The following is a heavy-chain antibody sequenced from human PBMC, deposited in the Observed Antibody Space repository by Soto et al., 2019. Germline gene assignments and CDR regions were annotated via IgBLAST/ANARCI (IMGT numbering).Heavy chain of an antibody. CDR2: VNPSGGST. V-gene: IGHV1-46*03. J-gene: IGHJ3*02. CDR1: GYTFTSYY. CDR3: ARVSLHDAFDI. Sequence: ASVKVSCKASGYTFTSYYMHWVRQAPGQGLEWMGIVNPSGGSTSYAQKFQGRVTMTRDTSTSTVYMELSSLRSEDTAVYYCARVSLHDAFDIWGQGTMVTVSS.